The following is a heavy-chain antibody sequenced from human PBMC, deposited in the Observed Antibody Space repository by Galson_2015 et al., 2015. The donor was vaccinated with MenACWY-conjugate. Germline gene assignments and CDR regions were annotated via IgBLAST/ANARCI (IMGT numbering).Heavy chain of an antibody. D-gene: IGHD4-17*01. J-gene: IGHJ4*02. CDR3: ARGIGDYVDGSGDC. Sequence: SLRLSCAAPGSIFSSYSMNWVRQAPGKGLEWVSSIDSSGSDIYYGDSVKGRFTISRDNAKNSVFLQMNSLRAEDTAVYYCARGIGDYVDGSGDCWGQGTLVTVSS. CDR2: IDSSGSDI. CDR1: GSIFSSYS. V-gene: IGHV3-21*01.